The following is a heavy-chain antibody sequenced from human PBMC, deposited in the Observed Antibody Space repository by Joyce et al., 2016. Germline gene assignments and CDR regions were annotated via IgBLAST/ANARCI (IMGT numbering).Heavy chain of an antibody. D-gene: IGHD3-22*01. CDR3: ARDSFDYYDSSGYCHSLF. CDR1: GYTVTNYG. V-gene: IGHV1-18*01. CDR2: IGAYSGNT. Sequence: QVHLVQSGAEVKKPGASVKVSCKASGYTVTNYGISWVRQAPGQGLEGMGWIGAYSGNTNYAQRLQGRVTMTTDTSTSTAYMELRSLRSDDTAVYYCARDSFDYYDSSGYCHSLFWGQGTLVTVSS. J-gene: IGHJ4*02.